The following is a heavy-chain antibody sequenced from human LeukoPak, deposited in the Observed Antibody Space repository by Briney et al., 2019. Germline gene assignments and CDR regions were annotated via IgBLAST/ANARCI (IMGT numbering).Heavy chain of an antibody. D-gene: IGHD3-22*01. CDR2: ISSSSAYI. V-gene: IGHV3-21*01. CDR3: ARDLIDSGWFDP. CDR1: GFTFSTYT. Sequence: GGSVRLSCAASGFTFSTYTMNWARQAPGKGPEWVSSISSSSAYIYYADSVTGRFTISRDNAKNSLYLQMNSLRAEDTAVYYCARDLIDSGWFDPWGRGTLASVSS. J-gene: IGHJ5*02.